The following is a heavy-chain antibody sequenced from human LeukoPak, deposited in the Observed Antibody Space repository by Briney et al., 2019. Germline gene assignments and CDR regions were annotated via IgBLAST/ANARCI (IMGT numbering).Heavy chain of an antibody. J-gene: IGHJ4*02. CDR2: ISGSGGST. Sequence: GSLQLSCAASGFPFSSYAMSWVRPAPGKGLEWVSAISGSGGSTYYADSVKGRFTISRDNSKNTLYLQMNSLRAEDTAVYYCAKVVGTAMVLAHDYWGQGTLVTVSS. CDR1: GFPFSSYA. V-gene: IGHV3-23*01. CDR3: AKVVGTAMVLAHDY. D-gene: IGHD5-18*01.